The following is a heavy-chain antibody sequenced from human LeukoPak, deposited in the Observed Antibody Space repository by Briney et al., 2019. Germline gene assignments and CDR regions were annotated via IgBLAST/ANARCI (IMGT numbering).Heavy chain of an antibody. J-gene: IGHJ5*02. CDR2: IYYSGST. CDR1: GGSISSSSYY. CDR3: ASATYYDFWSGYYFWRFDP. Sequence: PSETLSLTCTVSGGSISSSSYYWGWIRQPPGTGLEWIGSIYYSGSTYYNPSLKSRVTISVDTSKNQFSLKLSSVTAADTAVYYCASATYYDFWSGYYFWRFDPWGQGTLVTVSS. V-gene: IGHV4-39*01. D-gene: IGHD3-3*01.